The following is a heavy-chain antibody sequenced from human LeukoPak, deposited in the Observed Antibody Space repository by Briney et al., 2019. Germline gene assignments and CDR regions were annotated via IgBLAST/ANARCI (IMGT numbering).Heavy chain of an antibody. CDR2: IYYSGST. CDR3: ARRHGDVYYGSGSFDY. Sequence: PSETLSLTCTVSGGSISSSSYYWGWIRQPPGKGLEWIGSIYYSGSTYYNPSLKSRDTISVDTSKNQFSLKLSSVTAADTAVYYCARRHGDVYYGSGSFDYWGQGTLVTVSS. CDR1: GGSISSSSYY. D-gene: IGHD3-10*01. V-gene: IGHV4-39*01. J-gene: IGHJ4*02.